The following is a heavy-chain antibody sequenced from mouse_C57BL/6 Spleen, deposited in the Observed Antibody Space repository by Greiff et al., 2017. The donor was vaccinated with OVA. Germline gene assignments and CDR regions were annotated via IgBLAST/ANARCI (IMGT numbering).Heavy chain of an antibody. Sequence: QVQLQQPGAELVKPGASVKMSCKASGYTFTSYWITWVKQRPGQGLEWIGDIYPGSGSTNYNEKFKSKATLTVDTSSSTAYMQLSSLTSEDSAVYYCARSGLNYEGYYAMDYWGQGTSVTVSS. CDR1: GYTFTSYW. CDR2: IYPGSGST. V-gene: IGHV1-55*01. D-gene: IGHD1-1*01. J-gene: IGHJ4*01. CDR3: ARSGLNYEGYYAMDY.